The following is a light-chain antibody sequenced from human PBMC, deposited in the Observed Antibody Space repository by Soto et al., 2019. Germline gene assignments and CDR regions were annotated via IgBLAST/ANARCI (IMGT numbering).Light chain of an antibody. Sequence: EIGMTQSPATLSVSPVESATLCCRASHNNNGNYAWYQQQPPQPPPLLMIRTSTRPTGVPARLSASGSGTKYNPPISSLQPADYAIYYCQQYNNWPRATFGGGTKVDIK. CDR2: RTS. CDR3: QQYNNWPRAT. V-gene: IGKV3D-15*01. CDR1: HNNNGN. J-gene: IGKJ4*01.